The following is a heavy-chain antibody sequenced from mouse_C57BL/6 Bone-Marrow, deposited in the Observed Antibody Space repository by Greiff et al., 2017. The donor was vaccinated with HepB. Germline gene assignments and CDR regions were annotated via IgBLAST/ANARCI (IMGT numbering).Heavy chain of an antibody. D-gene: IGHD2-1*01. CDR1: GFNIKDYY. CDR3: ATYGNLYYYAMDY. J-gene: IGHJ4*01. Sequence: EVQLQQSGAELVKPGASVKLSCTASGFNIKDYYMHWVKQRPEQGLEWIGRIDPEDGDTKYAPKFQGKATITADTSSNTAYLQLSSLTSEDTAVYYCATYGNLYYYAMDYWGQGTSVTVSS. CDR2: IDPEDGDT. V-gene: IGHV14-2*01.